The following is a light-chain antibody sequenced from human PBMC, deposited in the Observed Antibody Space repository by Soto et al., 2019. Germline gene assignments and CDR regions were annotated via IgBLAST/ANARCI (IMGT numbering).Light chain of an antibody. CDR3: SSFTDTNTYVV. V-gene: IGLV2-14*01. J-gene: IGLJ2*01. CDR2: DVS. Sequence: QSALTQPASVSGSPGQSITISCTGTTSDIGGYNYVSWYQQHPGKAPKLMIYDVSNRPSGVSDRFSGSKSGNTASLTISGLQAEDEADYYCSSFTDTNTYVVLGGGTKLTVL. CDR1: TSDIGGYNY.